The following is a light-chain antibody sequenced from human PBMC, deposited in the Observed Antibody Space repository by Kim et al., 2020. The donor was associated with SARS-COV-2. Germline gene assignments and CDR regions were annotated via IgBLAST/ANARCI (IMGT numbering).Light chain of an antibody. Sequence: SSELTQDPAVSVALGQTVSITCQGDSLRSYYATWYQQKPGQAPILVIYGKNNRPSGIPDRFSGSSSENTASLTITGTQAGDEADYYCNSRDSNDNVVFGGGTQLTVL. CDR1: SLRSYY. J-gene: IGLJ2*01. CDR2: GKN. CDR3: NSRDSNDNVV. V-gene: IGLV3-19*01.